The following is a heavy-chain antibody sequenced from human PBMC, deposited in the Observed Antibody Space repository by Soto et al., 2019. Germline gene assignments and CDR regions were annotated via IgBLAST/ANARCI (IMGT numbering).Heavy chain of an antibody. D-gene: IGHD2-2*01. CDR3: ARGGCSSTSCYGDLNYYYDMDV. Sequence: SVKVSCKASGGTFSSYAISWVRQAPGQGLEWMGGIIPIFGTANYAQKFQGRVTITADKSTSTAYMELSSLRSEDTAVYYCARGGCSSTSCYGDLNYYYDMDVWGQGTTVTVSS. V-gene: IGHV1-69*06. J-gene: IGHJ6*02. CDR2: IIPIFGTA. CDR1: GGTFSSYA.